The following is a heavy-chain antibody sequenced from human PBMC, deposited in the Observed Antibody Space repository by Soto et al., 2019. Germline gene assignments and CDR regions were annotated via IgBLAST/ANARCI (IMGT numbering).Heavy chain of an antibody. CDR3: ARRFSMYYDRSGPSLFDP. D-gene: IGHD3-22*01. CDR1: GGSISSGGYS. J-gene: IGHJ5*02. CDR2: IYHSGST. Sequence: PSETLSLTCAVSGGSISSGGYSWSWIRQPPGKGLEWIGYIYHSGSTYYNPSIKSRVTISVDRSKNQFSLKLSSVTAADTAVYYCARRFSMYYDRSGPSLFDPWGQGTLVTVSS. V-gene: IGHV4-30-2*01.